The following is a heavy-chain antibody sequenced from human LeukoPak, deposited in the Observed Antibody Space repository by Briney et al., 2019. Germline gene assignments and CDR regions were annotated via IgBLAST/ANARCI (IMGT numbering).Heavy chain of an antibody. D-gene: IGHD4-23*01. CDR1: GFTFSSYG. Sequence: GGSLRLSCAASGFTFSSYGMHWVRQAPGKGLEWVAFIRYDGSNKYYADSVKGRFTISRDNSKNTLYLQMNSLRAEDTAVYYCAKAGYYGGNRYYYGMDVWGQGTTVTVSS. J-gene: IGHJ6*02. CDR3: AKAGYYGGNRYYYGMDV. V-gene: IGHV3-30*02. CDR2: IRYDGSNK.